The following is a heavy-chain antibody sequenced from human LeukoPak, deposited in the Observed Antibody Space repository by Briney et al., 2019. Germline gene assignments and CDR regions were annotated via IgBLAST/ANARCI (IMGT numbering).Heavy chain of an antibody. CDR3: ARRSTMTYYAMDV. D-gene: IGHD5/OR15-5a*01. J-gene: IGHJ6*02. Sequence: GGSLRLSCAASGFXFNIYEINWVRQAPGKGLEWVSYITTSGTTTYYADSVKGRFTISRDNARNSLYLQMNSLRAEDTAVYYCARRSTMTYYAMDVWGQGTTVTVSS. CDR2: ITTSGTTT. CDR1: GFXFNIYE. V-gene: IGHV3-48*03.